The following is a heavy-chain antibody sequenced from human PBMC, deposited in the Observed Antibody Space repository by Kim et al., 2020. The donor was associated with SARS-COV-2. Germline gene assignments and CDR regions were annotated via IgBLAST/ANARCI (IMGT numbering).Heavy chain of an antibody. Sequence: SVKGRFTITRDNSKNTLYLQMNSLRAEDTAVYYCAKTRMATTDYWYFDLWGRGTLVTVSS. CDR3: AKTRMATTDYWYFDL. V-gene: IGHV3-33*06. D-gene: IGHD5-12*01. J-gene: IGHJ2*01.